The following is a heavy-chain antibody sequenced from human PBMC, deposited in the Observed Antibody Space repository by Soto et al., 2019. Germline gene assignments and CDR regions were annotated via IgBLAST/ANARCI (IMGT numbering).Heavy chain of an antibody. CDR1: GFTFSSYG. J-gene: IGHJ3*02. CDR2: IWYDGSNK. V-gene: IGHV3-33*01. D-gene: IGHD6-19*01. Sequence: PGGSLRLSCAASGFTFSSYGMHWVRQAPGKGLEWVAVIWYDGSNKYYADSVKGRFTISGDNSKNTLYLQMNSLRAEDTAVYYCARDPLFIAVAGTAGAFDIWGPGTMVTVSS. CDR3: ARDPLFIAVAGTAGAFDI.